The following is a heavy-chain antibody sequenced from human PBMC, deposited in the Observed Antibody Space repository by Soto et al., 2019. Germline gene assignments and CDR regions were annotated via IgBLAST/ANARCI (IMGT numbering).Heavy chain of an antibody. D-gene: IGHD3-22*01. CDR1: GFPFSVYA. Sequence: HPGGSLRLSCAASGFPFSVYAMAWVRQAPGKGLEWVSTIADTIGTSYYADSVKGRFTLSRDISTNTLHLQMNSLRVDDTAVYYCAKAQWLLVEDYFDSWGQGTLVTVSS. V-gene: IGHV3-23*01. J-gene: IGHJ4*02. CDR3: AKAQWLLVEDYFDS. CDR2: IADTIGTS.